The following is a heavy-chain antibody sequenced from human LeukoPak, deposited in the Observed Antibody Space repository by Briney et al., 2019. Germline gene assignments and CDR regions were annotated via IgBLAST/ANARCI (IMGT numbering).Heavy chain of an antibody. CDR1: GYSISSGYY. Sequence: SETLSLTCAVSGYSISSGYYWGWIRQPPGKGLEWIGYIYYTGSTNYNPSLKSRVTISVDTSKNQFSLKVSSVTAADTAVYYCARDPRGGTSRDNWFDPWGQGTLVTVSS. CDR2: IYYTGST. J-gene: IGHJ5*02. CDR3: ARDPRGGTSRDNWFDP. V-gene: IGHV4-38-2*02. D-gene: IGHD1-1*01.